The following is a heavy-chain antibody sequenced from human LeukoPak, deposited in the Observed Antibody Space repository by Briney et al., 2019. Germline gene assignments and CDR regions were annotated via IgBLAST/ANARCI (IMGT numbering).Heavy chain of an antibody. CDR3: ARDIVVVIATRGYFDY. Sequence: SVKVSCKASGGTFSSYAISWARQAPGQGLEWMGGIIPIFGTANYAQKFQGRVTITADESTSTAYMELSSLRSEDTAVYYCARDIVVVIATRGYFDYWGQGTLVTVSS. D-gene: IGHD2-21*01. CDR2: IIPIFGTA. CDR1: GGTFSSYA. J-gene: IGHJ4*02. V-gene: IGHV1-69*13.